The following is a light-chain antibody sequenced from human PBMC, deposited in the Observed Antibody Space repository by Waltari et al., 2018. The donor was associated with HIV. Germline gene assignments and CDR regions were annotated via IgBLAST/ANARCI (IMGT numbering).Light chain of an antibody. V-gene: IGKV3-15*01. Sequence: EIVMTQSPATLSVSPGERATLSCRASQIVRGNLAWYQQKPGQAPRTLIYGASTRATGIPARCSGSGSGTEFTLTISSLQSEDFAVYYCQQYNNWITFGQGTRLEIK. CDR3: QQYNNWIT. CDR2: GAS. CDR1: QIVRGN. J-gene: IGKJ5*01.